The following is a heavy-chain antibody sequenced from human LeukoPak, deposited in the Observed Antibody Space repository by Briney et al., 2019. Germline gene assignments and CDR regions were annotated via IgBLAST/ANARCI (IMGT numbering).Heavy chain of an antibody. CDR3: ARVLNGYCSGGSCYGGWFDP. Sequence: PGGSLRLSCAASGFTFSSYSMNWVRQAPGKGLEWVSSISSSSSYIYYADSVKGRFTISRDNAKNSLYLQMNSLRAEDTAVNYCARVLNGYCSGGSCYGGWFDPWGQGTLVAVSS. D-gene: IGHD2-15*01. J-gene: IGHJ5*02. CDR1: GFTFSSYS. CDR2: ISSSSSYI. V-gene: IGHV3-21*01.